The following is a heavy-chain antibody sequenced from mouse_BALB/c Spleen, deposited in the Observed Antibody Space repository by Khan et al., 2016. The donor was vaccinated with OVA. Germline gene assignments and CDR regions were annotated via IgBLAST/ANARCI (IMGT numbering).Heavy chain of an antibody. J-gene: IGHJ4*01. V-gene: IGHV9-3-1*01. D-gene: IGHD2-10*01. CDR2: INTYTGEP. Sequence: QIQLVQSGPELKKPGETVKISCKASGYTFTNYGMNWMKQAPGKGLKWMGSINTYTGEPTYADDFKGRFAFSLETSASTAYLQINNLKNEDTATYFCARPPYFSYVMAYWGQGTSVTVSS. CDR1: GYTFTNYG. CDR3: ARPPYFSYVMAY.